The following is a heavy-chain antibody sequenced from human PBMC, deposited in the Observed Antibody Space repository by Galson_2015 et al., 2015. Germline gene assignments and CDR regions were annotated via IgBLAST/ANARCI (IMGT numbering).Heavy chain of an antibody. J-gene: IGHJ3*02. CDR1: GHTLTELS. V-gene: IGHV1-24*01. D-gene: IGHD2-21*02. CDR2: FDPEDGET. Sequence: SVKVSCKVSGHTLTELSMHWVRQAPGKGLEWMGGFDPEDGETIYAQKFQGRVTMTEDTSTDTAYMELSSLRSEDTAVYYCAGDPQGLGAFDIWGQGTMVTVSS. CDR3: AGDPQGLGAFDI.